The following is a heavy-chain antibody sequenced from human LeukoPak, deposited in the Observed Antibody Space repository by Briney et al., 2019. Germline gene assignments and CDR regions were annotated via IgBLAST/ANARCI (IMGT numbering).Heavy chain of an antibody. D-gene: IGHD6-13*01. Sequence: GESLKISCKGSGSRFTSYWISWVRQMPGKGLEWMGRIDPSDSYTNYSPSFQGHVTISADKSISTAYLQWSSLKASDTAMYYCARHREQQLDGGYWGQGTLVTVSS. V-gene: IGHV5-10-1*01. CDR2: IDPSDSYT. J-gene: IGHJ4*02. CDR3: ARHREQQLDGGY. CDR1: GSRFTSYW.